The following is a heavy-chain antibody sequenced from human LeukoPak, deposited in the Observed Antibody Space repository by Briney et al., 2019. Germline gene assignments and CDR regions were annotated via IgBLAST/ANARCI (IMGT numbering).Heavy chain of an antibody. Sequence: ASVKVSCKASGYTFTSYAMNWVRQAPGQGLEWMGWINTNTGNPTYAQGFTGRFVFSLDTSVSTAYLQISSLKAEDTAVYYCAGQEVGGLLRYFDWSPPPDFDYWGQGTLVTVSS. V-gene: IGHV7-4-1*02. J-gene: IGHJ4*02. D-gene: IGHD3-9*01. CDR1: GYTFTSYA. CDR3: AGQEVGGLLRYFDWSPPPDFDY. CDR2: INTNTGNP.